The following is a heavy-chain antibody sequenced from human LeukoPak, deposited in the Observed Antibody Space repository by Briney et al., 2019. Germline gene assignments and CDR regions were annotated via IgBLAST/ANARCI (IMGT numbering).Heavy chain of an antibody. V-gene: IGHV1-2*02. CDR2: INPNSGGT. Sequence: ASVKVSCKASGYTFTSYGISWVRQAPGQGREWMGWINPNSGGTNYAQKFQGRVTMTRDTSISTAYMELSRLRSDDTAVYYCARALTNYYGSGSPNYFDYWGQGTLVTVSS. D-gene: IGHD3-10*01. CDR3: ARALTNYYGSGSPNYFDY. J-gene: IGHJ4*02. CDR1: GYTFTSYG.